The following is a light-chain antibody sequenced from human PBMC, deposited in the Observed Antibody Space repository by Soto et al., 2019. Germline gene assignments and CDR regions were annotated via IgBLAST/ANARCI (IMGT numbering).Light chain of an antibody. CDR2: DAS. V-gene: IGKV1-39*01. CDR1: QSISSS. CDR3: QQTYITPPTT. Sequence: DIQMTQSPSSLSASIGDRVSVTCRASQSISSSLNWYQQKPGKAPSLLIYDASSLQSGVPSRFSGSGSGTDFTLTINKLHPEDFATYYCQQTYITPPTTFGQGTRLEIK. J-gene: IGKJ5*01.